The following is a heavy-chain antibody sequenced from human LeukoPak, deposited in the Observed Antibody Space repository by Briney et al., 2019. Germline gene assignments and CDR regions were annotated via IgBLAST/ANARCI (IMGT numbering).Heavy chain of an antibody. CDR2: IYHSGST. J-gene: IGHJ4*02. Sequence: SETLSLTCTVSGYSVSSGYYWGWIRQSPGKGLEWIGSIYHSGSTYYSPSLRSRITISVDTSKTQFSLKLSSVTAADTAVYYCAREDYYDSSGYYLDCWGQGTRVTVSS. CDR1: GYSVSSGYY. D-gene: IGHD3-22*01. CDR3: AREDYYDSSGYYLDC. V-gene: IGHV4-38-2*02.